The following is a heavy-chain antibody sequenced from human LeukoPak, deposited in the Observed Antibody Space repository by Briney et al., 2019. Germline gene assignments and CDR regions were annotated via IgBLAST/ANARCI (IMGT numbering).Heavy chain of an antibody. CDR3: AAGYCSGGSCGVVDY. D-gene: IGHD2-15*01. Sequence: GRSLRLSCAASGFTFSSYGMHWVRQAPGKGLERVAVIWYDGSNKYYADSVKGRFTISRDNSKNTLYLQMNSLRAEDTAVYYCAAGYCSGGSCGVVDYWGQGTLVTVSS. V-gene: IGHV3-33*01. CDR1: GFTFSSYG. J-gene: IGHJ4*02. CDR2: IWYDGSNK.